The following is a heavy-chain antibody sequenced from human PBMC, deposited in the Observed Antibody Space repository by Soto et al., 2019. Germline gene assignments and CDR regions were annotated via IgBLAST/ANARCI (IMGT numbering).Heavy chain of an antibody. V-gene: IGHV2-5*02. D-gene: IGHD6-19*01. CDR1: GFSLRSYGMG. CDR2: IYWDDDK. CDR3: AHRPSLGAMAGTGYFDY. Sequence: QITLKESGPTLVKPTQTLTLTCSFSGFSLRSYGMGVGWIRQPPGRALEWLAIIYWDDDKRYSPSLKSRLTIAKDTSKNEVVLTMTNVDPEDTATYFCAHRPSLGAMAGTGYFDYWGQGALVTVSS. J-gene: IGHJ4*02.